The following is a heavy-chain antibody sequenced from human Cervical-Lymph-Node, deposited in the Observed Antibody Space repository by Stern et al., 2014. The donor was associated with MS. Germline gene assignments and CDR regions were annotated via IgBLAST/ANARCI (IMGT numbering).Heavy chain of an antibody. J-gene: IGHJ4*02. CDR1: GFSLTTSGMG. CDR2: IYWDDEK. Sequence: QVTLKESGPPLVKPTQTLTLTCTFSGFSLTTSGMGVGWIRQPPGKALEWLALIYWDDEKRYSPSLNSRLTITKDTSKNQVVLTMTNMDPVDTGTYYCVHILNTLFDSWGQGTLVTVSS. CDR3: VHILNTLFDS. V-gene: IGHV2-5*02.